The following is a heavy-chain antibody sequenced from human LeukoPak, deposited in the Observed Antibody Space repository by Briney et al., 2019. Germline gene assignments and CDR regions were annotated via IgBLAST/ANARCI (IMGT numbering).Heavy chain of an antibody. CDR2: ISSSSSYI. D-gene: IGHD6-25*01. V-gene: IGHV3-21*04. Sequence: PGRSLRLSRVRSGFFFDDSAMYWVRQAPGKGLEWVSGISSSSSYIYYADSVKGRFTISRDNAKNSLYLQMNSLRAEDTAVYYCARGRAAWSLYGMDVWGQGTTVTVSS. J-gene: IGHJ6*02. CDR3: ARGRAAWSLYGMDV. CDR1: GFFFDDSA.